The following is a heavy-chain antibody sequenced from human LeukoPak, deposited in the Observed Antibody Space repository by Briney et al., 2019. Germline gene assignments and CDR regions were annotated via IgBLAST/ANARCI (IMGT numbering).Heavy chain of an antibody. CDR3: AREVRSVRLLEWSEILGIGYYGMDV. J-gene: IGHJ6*02. D-gene: IGHD3-3*01. V-gene: IGHV1-2*04. CDR1: GYTFTGYY. CDR2: INPNSGGI. Sequence: ASVKVSCKASGYTFTGYYMHWVRQAPGQGLEWMGWINPNSGGINYAQKFQGWVTMTRDTSTSTAYMELSRLRAEDTAVYYCAREVRSVRLLEWSEILGIGYYGMDVWGQGTTVTVSS.